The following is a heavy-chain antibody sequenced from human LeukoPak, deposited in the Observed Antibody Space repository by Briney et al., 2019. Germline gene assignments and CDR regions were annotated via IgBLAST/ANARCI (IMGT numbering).Heavy chain of an antibody. V-gene: IGHV4-34*01. CDR1: GGSFSGYY. D-gene: IGHD2-15*01. J-gene: IGHJ4*02. Sequence: ASETLSLTCAVYGGSFSGYYWSWIRQPPGKGLEWIGEINHSGSTNYNPSLKSRVTISVDTSKNQFSLKLSSVTAADTAVYYCARDSGGPPDHWGQGTLATVSS. CDR3: ARDSGGPPDH. CDR2: INHSGST.